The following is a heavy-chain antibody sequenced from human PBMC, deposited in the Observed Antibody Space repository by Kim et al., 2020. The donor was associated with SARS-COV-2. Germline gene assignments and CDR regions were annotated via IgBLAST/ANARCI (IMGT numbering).Heavy chain of an antibody. CDR2: ITSDGSST. V-gene: IGHV3-74*01. CDR1: GFTFSSYY. Sequence: GGSLRLSCAASGFTFSSYYMHWVRQAPGKGLVWVSGITSDGSSTRYADSVKGRFTISRDNAKNTLYLQMNSLRAEDTAVYYCSTQWASAGYWGQGPLVTV. J-gene: IGHJ4*02. CDR3: STQWASAGY. D-gene: IGHD6-19*01.